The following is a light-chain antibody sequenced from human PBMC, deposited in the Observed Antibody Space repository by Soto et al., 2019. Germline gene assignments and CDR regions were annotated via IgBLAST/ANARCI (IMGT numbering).Light chain of an antibody. Sequence: DIQMTQSPPTLSLCVVDIVTITCRASQTISSWLAWYQQKPGKAPKLLIYKASTLKSGVPSRFSGSGSGTEFTLTISSLQTDDFATYYCQQYHRYSTFGGGTKVDIK. V-gene: IGKV1-5*03. J-gene: IGKJ4*01. CDR1: QTISSW. CDR3: QQYHRYST. CDR2: KAS.